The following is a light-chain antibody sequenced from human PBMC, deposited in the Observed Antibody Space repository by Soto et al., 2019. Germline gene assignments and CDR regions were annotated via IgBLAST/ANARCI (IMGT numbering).Light chain of an antibody. CDR2: AAS. Sequence: IQMTQSPSSLSASVGDRVTITCRASQSISSWLAWYQQKPGKAPKLLIYAASTLQSGVPSRFSGSGSGTEFTLTISSLQPEDFATYYCQQLNSYPPRLTFGGGTKVDIK. V-gene: IGKV1-9*01. CDR1: QSISSW. CDR3: QQLNSYPPRLT. J-gene: IGKJ4*01.